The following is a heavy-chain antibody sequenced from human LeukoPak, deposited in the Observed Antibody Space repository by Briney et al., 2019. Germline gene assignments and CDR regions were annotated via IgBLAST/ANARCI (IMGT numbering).Heavy chain of an antibody. CDR1: GYSFTRYS. J-gene: IGHJ4*02. D-gene: IGHD3-22*01. CDR2: IDPGEADT. V-gene: IGHV5-51*01. CDR3: ARRGYDSSGPLEY. Sequence: KAGDSLKISWKGSGYSFTRYSIAWVRQMPGKGLEWTGSIDPGEADTRSSPSFQGQAPISANKSSTTANLKLSTLKPSDTAMIYRARRGYDSSGPLEYWGQGTLVSVSS.